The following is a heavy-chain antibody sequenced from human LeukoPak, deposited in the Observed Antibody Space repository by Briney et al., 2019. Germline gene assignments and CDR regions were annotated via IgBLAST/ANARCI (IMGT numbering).Heavy chain of an antibody. CDR2: INTKTGTP. CDR3: ARRSPSADAFDI. CDR1: GYTFSRNA. V-gene: IGHV7-4-1*02. J-gene: IGHJ3*02. Sequence: GASVKVSCKASGYTFSRNAINWVRQAPGQGLEWMGWINTKTGTPTYAQGFTGRIVFSLDISVTTAYLQISNLKSEDTAVYYCARRSPSADAFDIWDQGTMVTVSS.